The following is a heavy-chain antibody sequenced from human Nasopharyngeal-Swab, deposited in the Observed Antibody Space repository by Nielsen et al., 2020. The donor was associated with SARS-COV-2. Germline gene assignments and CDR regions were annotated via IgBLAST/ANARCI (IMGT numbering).Heavy chain of an antibody. CDR3: ARGRWNYYYYYGMDV. J-gene: IGHJ6*02. D-gene: IGHD2-15*01. V-gene: IGHV3-48*04. CDR1: GFTFSSYS. CDR2: ISSSSSTI. Sequence: GGSLRLSCAASGFTFSSYSMNWVRQAPGKGLEWVSYISSSSSTIYYADSVKGRFTISRDNAKNSLYLQMNSLRAEDTAVYYCARGRWNYYYYYGMDVWGQGTTVTVS.